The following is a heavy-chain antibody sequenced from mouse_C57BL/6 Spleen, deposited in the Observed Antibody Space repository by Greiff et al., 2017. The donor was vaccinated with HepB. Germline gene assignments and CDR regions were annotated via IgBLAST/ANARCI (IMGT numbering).Heavy chain of an antibody. CDR3: ARSLYDGYYFDY. CDR1: GYTFTDYN. CDR2: INPNNGGT. Sequence: VQLQQSGPELVKPGASVKMSCKASGYTFTDYNMHWVKQSHGKSLEWIGYINPNNGGTSYNQKFKGKATLTVNKSSSTAYMELRSLTSEDSAVYYCARSLYDGYYFDYWGQGTTLTVSS. V-gene: IGHV1-22*01. J-gene: IGHJ2*01. D-gene: IGHD2-3*01.